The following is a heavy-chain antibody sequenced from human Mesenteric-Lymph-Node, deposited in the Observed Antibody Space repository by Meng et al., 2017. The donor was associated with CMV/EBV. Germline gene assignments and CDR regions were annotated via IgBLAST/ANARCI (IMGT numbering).Heavy chain of an antibody. J-gene: IGHJ4*02. D-gene: IGHD3-16*02. CDR2: INTAGTST. V-gene: IGHV3-23*01. CDR3: ARGRGPQGRLGELSNDY. Sequence: GGSLRISCAASGFTFSTYAMSWVRQAPGKGLEWVSSINTAGTSTYYADSVKGQFTISRDNSRDTVYLQMNSLRAEDTAVYYCARGRGPQGRLGELSNDYWGQGTLVTVSS. CDR1: GFTFSTYA.